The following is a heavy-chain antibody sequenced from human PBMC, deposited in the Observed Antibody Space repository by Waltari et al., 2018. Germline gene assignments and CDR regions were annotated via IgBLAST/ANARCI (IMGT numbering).Heavy chain of an antibody. D-gene: IGHD1-1*01. Sequence: VQLEPSGAEVKKPGSAVKVSCKASGGTFSTCTVTWVLKAPGQGLEWMGSIIPFLGISKYAQSLQARLTITVDQSTNTGYMELNNLRPEDTGVYYCARSGEMKGTVDYWGQGTLVTVSS. J-gene: IGHJ4*02. CDR2: IIPFLGIS. CDR3: ARSGEMKGTVDY. CDR1: GGTFSTCT. V-gene: IGHV1-69*02.